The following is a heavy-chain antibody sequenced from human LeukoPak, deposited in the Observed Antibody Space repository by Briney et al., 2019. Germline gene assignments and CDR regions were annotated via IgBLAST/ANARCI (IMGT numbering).Heavy chain of an antibody. D-gene: IGHD4/OR15-4a*01. CDR2: IYYSGST. Sequence: PSETLSLTCTVSGGSISSYYWSWIRQPPGKGLEWIGYIYYSGSTNYNPSLKSRVTISVDTSKNQFSLKLSSVTAADTAVYYCARDSMVGLGRYYYYYGMDVWGQGTTVTVSS. CDR1: GGSISSYY. V-gene: IGHV4-59*01. J-gene: IGHJ6*02. CDR3: ARDSMVGLGRYYYYYGMDV.